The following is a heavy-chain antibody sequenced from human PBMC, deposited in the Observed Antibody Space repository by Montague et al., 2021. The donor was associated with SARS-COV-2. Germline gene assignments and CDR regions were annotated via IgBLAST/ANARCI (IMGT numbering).Heavy chain of an antibody. V-gene: IGHV3-21*06. CDR3: ERNFNL. CDR1: GFTFSRHD. Sequence: SLRLSCAASGFTFSRHDLIWIRQAPGKGLEWVSTITSDSLRIYYAESVKGRFTISRDNGRNSLYLQMDSLRTEDTAVYYCERNFNLWGIGTLVTVSS. J-gene: IGHJ3*01. CDR2: ITSDSLRI. D-gene: IGHD5-24*01.